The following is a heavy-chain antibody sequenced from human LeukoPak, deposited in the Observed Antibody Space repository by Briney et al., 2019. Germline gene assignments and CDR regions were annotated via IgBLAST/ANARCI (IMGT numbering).Heavy chain of an antibody. D-gene: IGHD3-10*01. V-gene: IGHV4-39*07. CDR3: ARDGSGREYYYGMDV. CDR1: GGSISSSSYY. Sequence: NASETLSLTCTVSGGSISSSSYYWGWIRQPPGKGLEWIGSIYYSGSTYYNPSLKSRVTISVDTSKNQFSLKLSSVTAADTAVYYCARDGSGREYYYGMDVWGQGTTVTVS. CDR2: IYYSGST. J-gene: IGHJ6*02.